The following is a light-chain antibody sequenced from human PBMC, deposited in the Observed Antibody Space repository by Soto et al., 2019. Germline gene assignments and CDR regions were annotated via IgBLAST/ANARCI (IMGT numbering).Light chain of an antibody. CDR3: QQALSFPYT. Sequence: IQMTQSPSSVSASVGDKVTITCRASQNIYSWLAWYQQKPGTAPKLLISSASSLQNGVPSRFSGSGSGTELTLTITSLQPEDFAVYFCQQALSFPYTFGQGTKLEIK. CDR2: SAS. V-gene: IGKV1-12*01. CDR1: QNIYSW. J-gene: IGKJ2*01.